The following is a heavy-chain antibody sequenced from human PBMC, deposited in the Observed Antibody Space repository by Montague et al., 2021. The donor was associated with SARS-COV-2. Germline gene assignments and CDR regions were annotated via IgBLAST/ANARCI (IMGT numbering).Heavy chain of an antibody. V-gene: IGHV3-74*01. D-gene: IGHD6-13*01. CDR1: GFTFSDYW. J-gene: IGHJ5*02. CDR3: VRAFSNSFKWFDP. Sequence: SLRLSCAASGFTFSDYWMHWVRQAPGQGLEWVARIRADGTTTNYADSVKGRFTISRDNAQDTVYLHLTTLTAEDTAVYYCVRAFSNSFKWFDPWGHGTLVTVSS. CDR2: IRADGTTT.